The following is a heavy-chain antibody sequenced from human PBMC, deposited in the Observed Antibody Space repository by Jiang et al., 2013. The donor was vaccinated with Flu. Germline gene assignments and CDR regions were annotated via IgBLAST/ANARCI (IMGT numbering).Heavy chain of an antibody. V-gene: IGHV4-34*01. CDR2: INHSGST. CDR1: GGSFSGYY. Sequence: LLKPSETLSLTCAVYGGSFSGYYWSWIRQPPGKGLEWIGEINHSGSTNYNPSLKSRVTISVDTSKNQFSLKLSSVTAADTAVYYCASLGGNYGGVDYWGQGTLVTVSS. J-gene: IGHJ4*02. D-gene: IGHD1-26*01. CDR3: ASLGGNYGGVDY.